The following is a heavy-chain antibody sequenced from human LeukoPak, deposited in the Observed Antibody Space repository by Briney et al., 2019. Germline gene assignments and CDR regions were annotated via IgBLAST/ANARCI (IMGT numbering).Heavy chain of an antibody. CDR3: ARWPAGVRYYYYGMDV. CDR2: INHSGST. V-gene: IGHV4-34*01. Sequence: ETSETLSLTCAVYGGSFSGYYWSWIRQRPGKGLEWIGEINHSGSTNYNPSLKSRVTISVDTSKNQFSLKLSSVTAADTAVYYCARWPAGVRYYYYGMDVWGKGTTVTVSS. CDR1: GGSFSGYY. J-gene: IGHJ6*04. D-gene: IGHD1-14*01.